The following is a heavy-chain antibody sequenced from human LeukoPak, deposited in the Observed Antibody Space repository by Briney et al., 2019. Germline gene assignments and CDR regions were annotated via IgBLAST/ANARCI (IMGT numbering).Heavy chain of an antibody. CDR2: TYYRSTWYN. D-gene: IGHD2-2*01. V-gene: IGHV6-1*01. CDR1: GDSVSSNSVT. Sequence: SQTLSLTCAISGDSVSSNSVTWNWIMQSPSRRLEWLGRTYYRSTWYNDYAVSVRGRITVNPDTSKNQFSLHLNSVTPEDTAVYYCARRLTQYDCFDPWGQGILVTVSS. CDR3: ARRLTQYDCFDP. J-gene: IGHJ5*02.